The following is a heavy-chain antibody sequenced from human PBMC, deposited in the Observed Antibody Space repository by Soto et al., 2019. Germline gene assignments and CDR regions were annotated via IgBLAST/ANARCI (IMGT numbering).Heavy chain of an antibody. D-gene: IGHD3-16*01. CDR1: GFAFISYT. CDR3: VRSGPRRIAPPPPWGSMDV. Sequence: PGESLRLSCAASGFAFISYTMNWVRQAPGKGLEWVSSISSDENYRYYADSVKGRFTIASDNAKNSLFLQMSSLRAEDSAVYYCVRSGPRRIAPPPPWGSMDVRRQGTTVTVSS. CDR2: ISSDENYR. J-gene: IGHJ6*02. V-gene: IGHV3-21*01.